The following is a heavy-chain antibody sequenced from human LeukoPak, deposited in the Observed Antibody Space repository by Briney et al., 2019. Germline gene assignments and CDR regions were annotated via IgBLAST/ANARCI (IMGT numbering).Heavy chain of an antibody. Sequence: GGSLRLSCAASGFTFSSYAMHWVRQAPGKGLEWVTLISFDGIDKYYADSVKGRFTISRDNSKNTLYLQMNSLRAEDTAVYYCARDCCSSGWYQRLGGMDVWGQGTTVTVSS. V-gene: IGHV3-30*14. CDR2: ISFDGIDK. J-gene: IGHJ6*02. D-gene: IGHD6-19*01. CDR1: GFTFSSYA. CDR3: ARDCCSSGWYQRLGGMDV.